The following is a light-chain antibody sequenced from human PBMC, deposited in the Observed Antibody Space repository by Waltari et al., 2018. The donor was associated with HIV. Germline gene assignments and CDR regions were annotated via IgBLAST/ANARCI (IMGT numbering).Light chain of an antibody. CDR3: QQYSTSAYT. CDR1: QIVISNY. CDR2: GAS. V-gene: IGKV3-20*01. J-gene: IGKJ2*01. Sequence: DIVLTQSPGTLSLAPGERATLSCRASQIVISNYLAWFQQRHDQAPRLLIYGASTRATDIPDRFSGSGSGTDFTLTINRLEPEDYAVYYCQQYSTSAYTFGQGTKLEIK.